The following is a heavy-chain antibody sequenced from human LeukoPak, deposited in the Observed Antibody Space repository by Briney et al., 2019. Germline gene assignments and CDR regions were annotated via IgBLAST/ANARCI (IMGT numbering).Heavy chain of an antibody. CDR3: ARHAVAGTEKDPRYYFDY. V-gene: IGHV4-4*07. CDR1: GGSISSYY. CDR2: IYTSGST. Sequence: PSETLSLTCTVSGGSISSYYWSWIRQPAGKGLEWIGRIYTSGSTYYNPSLKSRVTISVDTSKNQFSLKLSSVTAADTAVYYCARHAVAGTEKDPRYYFDYWGQGTLVTVSS. J-gene: IGHJ4*02. D-gene: IGHD6-19*01.